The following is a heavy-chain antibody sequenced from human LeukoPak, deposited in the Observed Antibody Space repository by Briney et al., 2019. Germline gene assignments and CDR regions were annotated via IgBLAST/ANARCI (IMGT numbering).Heavy chain of an antibody. V-gene: IGHV4-38-2*02. CDR1: GYSISSGYY. J-gene: IGHJ4*02. CDR3: ARVLTGYYFDY. D-gene: IGHD3-16*02. Sequence: PSETLSLTCTVSGYSISSGYYWGWIRQPPGKGLEWIGSIYHSGSTYYNPSLKSRVTISVDTSKNQFSLKLSSVTAADTAVYYCARVLTGYYFDYWGQGTLVTVSS. CDR2: IYHSGST.